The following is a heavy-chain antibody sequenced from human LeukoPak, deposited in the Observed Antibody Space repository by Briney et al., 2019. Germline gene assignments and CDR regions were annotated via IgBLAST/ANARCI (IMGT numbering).Heavy chain of an antibody. V-gene: IGHV1-18*01. J-gene: IGHJ4*02. Sequence: ASVKVSCXASGYTFTSYGISWVRQAPGQGLEWMGWISAYNGNTNYAQKLQGRVTMTTDTSTSTAYMELRSLRSDDTAVYYCARGLQTYHDFWSGYYAFDYWGQGTLVTVSS. CDR2: ISAYNGNT. CDR3: ARGLQTYHDFWSGYYAFDY. D-gene: IGHD3-3*01. CDR1: GYTFTSYG.